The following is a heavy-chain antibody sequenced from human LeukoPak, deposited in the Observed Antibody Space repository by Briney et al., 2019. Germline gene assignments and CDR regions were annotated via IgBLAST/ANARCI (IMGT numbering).Heavy chain of an antibody. J-gene: IGHJ4*02. V-gene: IGHV1-69*13. CDR2: ITAIFGTA. CDR3: ARGWLAETTVVTPYNY. Sequence: SVKVSCKASGGTFRSNAISWVRQAPGQGLEWMGGITAIFGTANYAQKFQGRVTITAVESMSTAYMELSSLRSEDTAVYYCARGWLAETTVVTPYNYWGQGTLVTVSS. D-gene: IGHD4-23*01. CDR1: GGTFRSNA.